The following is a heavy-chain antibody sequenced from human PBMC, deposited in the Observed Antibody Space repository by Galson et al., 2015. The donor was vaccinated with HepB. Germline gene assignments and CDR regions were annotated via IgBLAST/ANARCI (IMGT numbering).Heavy chain of an antibody. D-gene: IGHD4-17*01. J-gene: IGHJ6*02. CDR1: GFTFSRYG. V-gene: IGHV3-23*01. CDR2: VSGSGDGT. CDR3: AKLAPGDYYYYYYGVDV. Sequence: SLRLSCAASGFTFSRYGVTWVRQAPGKGLEWVSTVSGSGDGTYYADSVEGRFTISRDNSKNTLYLQMNGLRAEDPAVYYCAKLAPGDYYYYYYGVDVWGQGTTVTVSS.